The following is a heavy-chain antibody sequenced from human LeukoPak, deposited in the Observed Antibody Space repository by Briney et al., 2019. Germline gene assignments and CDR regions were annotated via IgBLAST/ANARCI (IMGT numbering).Heavy chain of an antibody. CDR2: ISAYNGNT. D-gene: IGHD6-13*01. Sequence: ASVKVSCKASGYTFTSYGISWVRQAPGQGLEWMGWISAYNGNTNYAQKLQGRVTMTTDTSTSTAHMELRSLRSDDTAVYYCARYRAAAKKWDAFDIWGQGTMVTVSS. J-gene: IGHJ3*02. CDR3: ARYRAAAKKWDAFDI. CDR1: GYTFTSYG. V-gene: IGHV1-18*01.